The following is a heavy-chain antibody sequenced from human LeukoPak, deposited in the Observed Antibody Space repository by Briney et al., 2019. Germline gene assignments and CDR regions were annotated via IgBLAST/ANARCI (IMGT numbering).Heavy chain of an antibody. J-gene: IGHJ4*02. V-gene: IGHV4-59*01. CDR1: GGSISGYY. CDR3: ARGISGSYTSPHY. Sequence: PSETLSLTCTVSGGSISGYYWSWIRQPPGKGLEWIGYIYYNGSTNYNPSLRSRVTISVDTSKNQFSLKLTSVTAADTAVYYCARGISGSYTSPHYWGQGTLVTVSS. D-gene: IGHD1-26*01. CDR2: IYYNGST.